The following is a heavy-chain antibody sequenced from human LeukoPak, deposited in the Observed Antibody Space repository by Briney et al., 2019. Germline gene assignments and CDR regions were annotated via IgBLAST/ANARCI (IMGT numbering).Heavy chain of an antibody. V-gene: IGHV4-39*01. J-gene: IGHJ6*02. CDR1: GGSISGSSYY. CDR3: ARLYYYYGMDV. CDR2: KYYSGNS. Sequence: SETLSLTCTVSGGSISGSSYYWGWIRQPPGKGLELIGSKYYSGNSYYNPSLKSRASISVDTSKNQYSLKLSSVTAADTAVYYCARLYYYYGMDVWGQGTTVTVSS.